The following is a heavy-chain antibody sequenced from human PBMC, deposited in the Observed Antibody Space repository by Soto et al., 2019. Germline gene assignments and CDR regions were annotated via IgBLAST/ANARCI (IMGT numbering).Heavy chain of an antibody. CDR2: IIPILGIA. CDR1: GGTFSSYT. Sequence: SVKVSCKASGGTFSSYTISWVRQAPGQGLEWMGRIIPILGIANYAQKFQGRVTITADKSTSTAYMELSSLRSEDTAVYYCARDHSSGWYGYWGQGTLVTVSS. J-gene: IGHJ4*02. V-gene: IGHV1-69*04. D-gene: IGHD6-19*01. CDR3: ARDHSSGWYGY.